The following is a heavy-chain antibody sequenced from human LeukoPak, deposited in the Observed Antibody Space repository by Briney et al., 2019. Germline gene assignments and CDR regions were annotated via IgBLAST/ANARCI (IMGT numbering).Heavy chain of an antibody. V-gene: IGHV3-30*02. CDR3: AKGGYCSGGSCYSGGWFDP. CDR2: IRYDGSNK. D-gene: IGHD2-15*01. Sequence: GGSLRLSCAASGFTFISYGTHWVRQAPGKGLEWVTFIRYDGSNKYYADSVKGRFTISRDNSKNTLYLQMNSPRAEDTAVYYCAKGGYCSGGSCYSGGWFDPWGQGTLVTVSS. J-gene: IGHJ5*02. CDR1: GFTFISYG.